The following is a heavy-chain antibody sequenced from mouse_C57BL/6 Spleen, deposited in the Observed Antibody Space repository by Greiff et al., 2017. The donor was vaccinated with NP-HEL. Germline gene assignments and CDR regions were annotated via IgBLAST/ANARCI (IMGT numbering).Heavy chain of an antibody. D-gene: IGHD2-2*01. V-gene: IGHV5-4*03. CDR3: TSVYYGYPWFAY. Sequence: EVKLMEPGGGLVKPGGSLKLSCAASGFTFSSYAMPWVRQTPEQRLEWVATISAGGSYTYYPDNVKGRFTISRDNATNNLYMQSSHLKYDDAAMYYCTSVYYGYPWFAYWGQGTLLTVSA. J-gene: IGHJ3*01. CDR1: GFTFSSYA. CDR2: ISAGGSYT.